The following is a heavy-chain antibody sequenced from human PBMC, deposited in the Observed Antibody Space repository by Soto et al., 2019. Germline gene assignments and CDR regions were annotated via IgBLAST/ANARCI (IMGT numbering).Heavy chain of an antibody. CDR1: GGSVSSGSYY. V-gene: IGHV4-61*01. J-gene: IGHJ6*02. Sequence: ASETLSLTCTVSGGSVSSGSYYWSWIRQPPGKGLEWIGYICYSGSTNYNPSLKSRVTISVDTSKSQFSPKLSSVTAADTAVYYCARAEYSSSWFGSYGMDVWGQGTTVTVSS. D-gene: IGHD6-13*01. CDR2: ICYSGST. CDR3: ARAEYSSSWFGSYGMDV.